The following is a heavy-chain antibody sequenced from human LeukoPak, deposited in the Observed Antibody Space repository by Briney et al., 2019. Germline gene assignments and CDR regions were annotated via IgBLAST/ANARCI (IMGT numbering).Heavy chain of an antibody. Sequence: GGSLRLSCAASGFTFSSYATHWVRQAPGKGLEWVAITRQDGSEKYYVDSVKGRFTISRDNSKNTLYLQMGSLRAEDTAVYYCAKDYGDNWNSGFCDYWGQGTLVTVSS. D-gene: IGHD1/OR15-1a*01. CDR2: TRQDGSEK. V-gene: IGHV3-7*01. J-gene: IGHJ4*02. CDR1: GFTFSSYA. CDR3: AKDYGDNWNSGFCDY.